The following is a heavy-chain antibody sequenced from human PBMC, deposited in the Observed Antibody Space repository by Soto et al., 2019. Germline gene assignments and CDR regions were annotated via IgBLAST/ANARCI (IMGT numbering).Heavy chain of an antibody. Sequence: EVQLLESGGGLVQPGGFLRLSCAASGFTFSSYVMSWVRQAPGKGLEWVSAISGSGGSTYYADSVKGRFTISRDNSKNTLYLQINSLRAEDTAVYYCAKGSSGWYERFDYWGQGTLVTVSS. V-gene: IGHV3-23*01. CDR3: AKGSSGWYERFDY. CDR2: ISGSGGST. D-gene: IGHD6-19*01. CDR1: GFTFSSYV. J-gene: IGHJ4*02.